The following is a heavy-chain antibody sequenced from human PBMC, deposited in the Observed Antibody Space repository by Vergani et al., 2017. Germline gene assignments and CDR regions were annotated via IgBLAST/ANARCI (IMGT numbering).Heavy chain of an antibody. V-gene: IGHV3-21*06. J-gene: IGHJ4*02. CDR1: GFIFSSYS. Sequence: EVQLVETGGGLIQPGGSLRLSCAASGFIFSSYSMIWVRQAPGKGLEWVSFISNSDTYIYYGDSVKGRFTISRDNAENSLFLQMNSLRAEDTAVYYCARPGVLGSGVDYWGQGTLVTVSS. D-gene: IGHD6-13*01. CDR3: ARPGVLGSGVDY. CDR2: ISNSDTYI.